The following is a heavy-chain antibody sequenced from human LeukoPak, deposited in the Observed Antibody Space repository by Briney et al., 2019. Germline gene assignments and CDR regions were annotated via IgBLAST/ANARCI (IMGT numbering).Heavy chain of an antibody. CDR2: IYYSGST. CDR1: GGSISSYY. D-gene: IGHD5-12*01. J-gene: IGHJ3*02. Sequence: SETLSLTCTVSGGSISSYYWSWIRQPPGKGLEWIGYIYYSGSTNYNPSLKSRVTISVDTSKNQFSLKLSSVTAADTAVYYCARGQSLISWLRSPAGAFDIWGQGTMVTVSS. V-gene: IGHV4-59*12. CDR3: ARGQSLISWLRSPAGAFDI.